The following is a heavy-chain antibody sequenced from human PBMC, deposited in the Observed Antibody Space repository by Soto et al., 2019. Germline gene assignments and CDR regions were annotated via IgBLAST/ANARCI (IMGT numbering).Heavy chain of an antibody. CDR3: AKDPEGYRSSTRCYTYHGLDV. CDR1: GFTFSSYV. Sequence: GGSLRLSCAASGFTFSSYVMHWVRQAPGKGLEWVAVISYDGSYKYYADSVKGRFTISRDNSKHTLYLQMSSLRVEDTAVYYCAKDPEGYRSSTRCYTYHGLDVWGQGTTVTVSS. CDR2: ISYDGSYK. V-gene: IGHV3-30*18. J-gene: IGHJ6*02. D-gene: IGHD2-2*01.